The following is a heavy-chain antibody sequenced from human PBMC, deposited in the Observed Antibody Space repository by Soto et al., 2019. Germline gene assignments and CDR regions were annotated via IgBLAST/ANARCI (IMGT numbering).Heavy chain of an antibody. Sequence: GASVKVSCKASGYTFTSYYMHWVRQAPGQGLEWMGIINPSGGSTTYAQKFQGRVTMTRDNSKNTLYLQMNSLGAEDTAVYYCAKGPISPYGMDVWGQGTTVTVSS. J-gene: IGHJ6*02. CDR1: GYTFTSYY. CDR3: AKGPISPYGMDV. V-gene: IGHV1-46*01. CDR2: INPSGGST. D-gene: IGHD3-3*01.